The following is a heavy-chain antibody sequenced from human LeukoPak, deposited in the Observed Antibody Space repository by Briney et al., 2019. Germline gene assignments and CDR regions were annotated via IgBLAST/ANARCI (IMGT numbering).Heavy chain of an antibody. Sequence: ASVKVSCKASGYIFTKYGFTWVRQAPGQGLEWMGWISAYDGYTNHAQKFQGRVTMTTGSSTTTAYMELRSLRSDDAAVYYCARVSGSIVARLAWFDSWGQGTLVTVSS. CDR2: ISAYDGYT. D-gene: IGHD6-6*01. J-gene: IGHJ5*01. CDR3: ARVSGSIVARLAWFDS. V-gene: IGHV1-18*01. CDR1: GYIFTKYG.